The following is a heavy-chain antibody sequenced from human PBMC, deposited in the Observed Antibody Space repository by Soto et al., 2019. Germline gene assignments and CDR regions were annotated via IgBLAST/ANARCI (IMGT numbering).Heavy chain of an antibody. CDR2: ISSSRSA. J-gene: IGHJ5*02. CDR3: ARVDPPAKS. Sequence: GGSLRLSCAASGFTFSDYFMTWIRQAPGKGLQWVSYISSSRSANYADSVKGRFTISRDNAKNSLYLQMNSLRAEDTAMYYCARVDPPAKSWGRGTLVTVSS. CDR1: GFTFSDYF. D-gene: IGHD2-2*01. V-gene: IGHV3-11*05.